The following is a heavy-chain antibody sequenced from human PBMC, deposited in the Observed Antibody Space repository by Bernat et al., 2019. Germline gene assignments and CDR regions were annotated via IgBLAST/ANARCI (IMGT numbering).Heavy chain of an antibody. J-gene: IGHJ6*02. CDR3: ARVMRFYCSGGSCYSRLYYYGMDV. CDR2: ISSSSSYI. D-gene: IGHD2-15*01. Sequence: EVQLVESGGGLVKPGGSLRLSCAASGFTFSSYSMNWVRQAPGKGLEWVSSISSSSSYIYYADSVKGRFTISRDNAKISLYLTMNSLRAEDTAVYYCARVMRFYCSGGSCYSRLYYYGMDVWGQGTTVTVSS. CDR1: GFTFSSYS. V-gene: IGHV3-21*01.